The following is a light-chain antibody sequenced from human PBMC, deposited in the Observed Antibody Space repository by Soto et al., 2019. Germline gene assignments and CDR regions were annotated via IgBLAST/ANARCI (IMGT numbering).Light chain of an antibody. CDR3: QSYDSSLSAAV. J-gene: IGLJ2*01. Sequence: QSVLTQPPSVSGAPGQKVIISCTGSSSNIGAGYDVHWYQQLPGTAPKLLIYSNNNRPSGVPDPLSGSKTCTSASLAITGLQVEDEADYYCQSYDSSLSAAVFGGGTKLTVL. CDR1: SSNIGAGYD. V-gene: IGLV1-40*01. CDR2: SNN.